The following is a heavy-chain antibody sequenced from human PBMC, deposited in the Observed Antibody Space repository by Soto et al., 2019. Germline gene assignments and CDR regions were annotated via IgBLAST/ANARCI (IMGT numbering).Heavy chain of an antibody. J-gene: IGHJ5*02. CDR2: FDPDEAET. D-gene: IGHD4-17*01. Sequence: GASVMVSCKVSGYTLNEVAMHWVRQAPGKGLEWLGGFDPDEAETIYAQHFQGRVTMTEDTSTDTVYMELSSLRSEDTALYFCTTYHGDYNFDHWGQGTLVTVSS. V-gene: IGHV1-24*01. CDR1: GYTLNEVA. CDR3: TTYHGDYNFDH.